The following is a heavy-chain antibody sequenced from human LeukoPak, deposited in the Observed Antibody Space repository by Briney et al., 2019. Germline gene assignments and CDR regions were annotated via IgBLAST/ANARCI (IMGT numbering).Heavy chain of an antibody. CDR3: ARDALPSHLYMDV. CDR2: ISYAGGNE. V-gene: IGHV3-30-3*01. CDR1: GFTFSHYP. Sequence: GGSLRLSCAASGFTFSHYPMHWVRQAPGKGLEWVAVISYAGGNEYYADSVKGRFTISRDNSKNTLYLQMNSLRTEDTAFYYCARDALPSHLYMDVWGRGTTVTVSS. J-gene: IGHJ6*03.